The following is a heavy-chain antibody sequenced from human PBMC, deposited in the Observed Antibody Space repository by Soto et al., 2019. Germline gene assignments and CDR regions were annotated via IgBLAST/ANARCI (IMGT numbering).Heavy chain of an antibody. Sequence: ASVKVSCKASGYTFTSYAMHWVRQAPGQRLEWMGWINAGNGNTKYSQKFQGRVTITRDTSASTAYMELSSLRSEDTAVYYCARTGSSWYYPEAYYFDYWGQGTLVTVSS. J-gene: IGHJ4*02. CDR2: INAGNGNT. CDR3: ARTGSSWYYPEAYYFDY. CDR1: GYTFTSYA. D-gene: IGHD6-13*01. V-gene: IGHV1-3*01.